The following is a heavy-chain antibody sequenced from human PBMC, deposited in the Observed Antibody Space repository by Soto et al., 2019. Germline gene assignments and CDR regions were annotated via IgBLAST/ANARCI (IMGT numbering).Heavy chain of an antibody. CDR1: GGSMSNFY. CDR3: ARAPMVLSRSYCDS. Sequence: ETLSLTCTHSGGSMSNFYWSWIRHPPGKGLEWIGYISYSGNTNYNPSLKSRVSISVDTSKNQLSLNLTSVTAADTAVYYCARAPMVLSRSYCDSWGQGTPVTVSS. V-gene: IGHV4-59*01. CDR2: ISYSGNT. D-gene: IGHD2-8*01. J-gene: IGHJ4*02.